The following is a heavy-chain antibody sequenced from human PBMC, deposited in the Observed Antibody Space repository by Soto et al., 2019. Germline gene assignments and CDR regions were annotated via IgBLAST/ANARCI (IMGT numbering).Heavy chain of an antibody. CDR3: ARESGGWRLNWFDP. CDR2: ITSDGKSK. V-gene: IGHV3-74*01. CDR1: GFTFTNHW. D-gene: IGHD6-19*01. Sequence: GGSLRLSCAVSGFTFTNHWMHWVRHAQGKGLGWDSRITSDGKSKAYAESVKGRFAISSDNAKNTVYLQMNGRTVEDTGVYYCARESGGWRLNWFDPWGQGTLVTVSS. J-gene: IGHJ5*02.